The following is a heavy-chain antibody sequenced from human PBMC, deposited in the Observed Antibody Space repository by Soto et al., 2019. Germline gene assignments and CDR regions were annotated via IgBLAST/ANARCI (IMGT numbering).Heavy chain of an antibody. CDR2: IWYDGSNK. D-gene: IGHD1-26*01. CDR1: GFTFSSYG. Sequence: HPGGSLRLSCAASGFTFSSYGMHWVRQAPGKGLEWVAVIWYDGSNKYYADSVKGRFTISRDNSKNTLYPQMNSLRAEDTAVYYCARSIVGAPYGMDVWGQGTTVTVS. CDR3: ARSIVGAPYGMDV. V-gene: IGHV3-33*01. J-gene: IGHJ6*02.